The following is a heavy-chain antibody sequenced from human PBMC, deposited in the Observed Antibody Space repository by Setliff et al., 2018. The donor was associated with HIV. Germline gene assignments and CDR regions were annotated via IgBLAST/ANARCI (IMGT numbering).Heavy chain of an antibody. Sequence: SETLSLTCTVSGGSISGYHWNWLRQTPGKGLEWIGYIYTSRGTNYNHSLRTRVIISVDTSNQFSLKLSSVTAADAAVYYCAGIYADYSYYLDVWGKGTTVTVSS. CDR3: AGIYADYSYYLDV. CDR1: GGSISGYH. J-gene: IGHJ6*03. CDR2: IYTSRGT. V-gene: IGHV4-4*09. D-gene: IGHD4-17*01.